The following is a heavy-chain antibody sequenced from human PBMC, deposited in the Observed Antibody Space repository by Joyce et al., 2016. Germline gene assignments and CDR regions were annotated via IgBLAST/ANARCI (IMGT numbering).Heavy chain of an antibody. CDR2: ISYDGIYK. D-gene: IGHD6-25*01. Sequence: QVQLVESGGGVVQPGRSLRLSCAASGLTLSNYGVHWVRQAPGKGLEWVAVISYDGIYKYYADSVKGRFTISRDNSKNTVFLEMNSLRAEGTAVYYCAKILTATYSSGWFLDYWGQGTLVTVSS. J-gene: IGHJ4*02. V-gene: IGHV3-30*18. CDR3: AKILTATYSSGWFLDY. CDR1: GLTLSNYG.